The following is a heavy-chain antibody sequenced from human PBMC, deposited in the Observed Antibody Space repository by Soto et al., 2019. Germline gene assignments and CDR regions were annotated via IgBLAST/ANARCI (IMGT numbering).Heavy chain of an antibody. Sequence: KPSETLSLTCTVSGGSISSYYWSWIRQPPGKGLEWIGYIYYSGSTNYNPSLKSRVTISVDTSKNQFSLKLSSVTAADTAVYYCARATSGSSWYYFDYWGQGTLVTVSS. CDR2: IYYSGST. D-gene: IGHD6-13*01. V-gene: IGHV4-59*01. CDR3: ARATSGSSWYYFDY. J-gene: IGHJ4*02. CDR1: GGSISSYY.